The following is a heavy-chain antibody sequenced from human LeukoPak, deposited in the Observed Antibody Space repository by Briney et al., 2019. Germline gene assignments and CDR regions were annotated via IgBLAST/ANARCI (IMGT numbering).Heavy chain of an antibody. CDR2: IKQDGSVK. CDR1: GFTFSTYW. D-gene: IGHD5/OR15-5a*01. Sequence: GGSLRLSCAASGFTFSTYWMSWVRQTPEKGLEFVANIKQDGSVKNYMDSLKGRSTISRDNARESLYMEINSLRADDTYVYYYARDPESSAFDLWGQGALVTVSS. J-gene: IGHJ4*02. CDR3: ARDPESSAFDL. V-gene: IGHV3-7*01.